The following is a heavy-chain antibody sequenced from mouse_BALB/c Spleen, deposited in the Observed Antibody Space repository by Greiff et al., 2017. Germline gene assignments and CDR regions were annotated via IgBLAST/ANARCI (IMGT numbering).Heavy chain of an antibody. Sequence: QVQLKESGPGLVAPSQSLSITCTVSGFSFTSYGVHWVRQPPGKGLEWLGVIWAGGSTNYNSALMSSLSISKDNSKSQVFLKMNSLQTDDTAMYYCARGRYGSANYAMDDGGQGTSGNVAA. CDR3: ARGRYGSANYAMDD. V-gene: IGHV2-9*02. J-gene: IGHJ4*01. CDR2: IWAGGST. D-gene: IGHD1-1*01. CDR1: GFSFTSYG.